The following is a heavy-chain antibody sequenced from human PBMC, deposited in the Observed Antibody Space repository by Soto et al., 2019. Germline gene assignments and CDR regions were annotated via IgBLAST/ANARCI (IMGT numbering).Heavy chain of an antibody. Sequence: LRLSCAASGFTFSSYAMSWVRQAPGKGLEWVSAISGSGGSTYYADSVKGRFTISRDNSKNTLYLQMNSLRAEDTAVYYCAKDLRQQWLVRKAAFDIWGQGTMVTVSS. CDR3: AKDLRQQWLVRKAAFDI. D-gene: IGHD6-19*01. CDR1: GFTFSSYA. V-gene: IGHV3-23*01. CDR2: ISGSGGST. J-gene: IGHJ3*02.